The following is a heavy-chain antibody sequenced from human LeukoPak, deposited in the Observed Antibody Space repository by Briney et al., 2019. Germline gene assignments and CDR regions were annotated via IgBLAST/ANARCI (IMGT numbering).Heavy chain of an antibody. V-gene: IGHV1-46*01. D-gene: IGHD1-26*01. Sequence: ASVKVSCKAAGYTFTSYYMQWVRQAPGQGLEWMGIINPSGGSPSYAQKFQGRVTMTRDTSTSTVYMELSSLRSEDTAVYYCARVSVGATYFRAFDIWGQGTMVTVSS. CDR2: INPSGGSP. CDR3: ARVSVGATYFRAFDI. J-gene: IGHJ3*02. CDR1: GYTFTSYY.